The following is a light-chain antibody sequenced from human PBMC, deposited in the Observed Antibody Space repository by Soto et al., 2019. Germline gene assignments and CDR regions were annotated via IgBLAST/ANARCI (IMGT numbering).Light chain of an antibody. J-gene: IGKJ5*01. CDR3: QQYGSSSIT. CDR1: QSVSSSY. V-gene: IGKV3-20*01. CDR2: GAS. Sequence: IVMTQSPATLSVSPGERATLSCRASQSVSSSYLAWYQQKPGQAPRLLIYGASSRATGIPDRFSGSGSGTDFTLTISRLEPEDFAVYYCQQYGSSSITFGQGTRLENK.